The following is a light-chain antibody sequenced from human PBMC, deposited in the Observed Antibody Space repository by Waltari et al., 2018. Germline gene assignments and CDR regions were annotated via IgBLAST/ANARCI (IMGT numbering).Light chain of an antibody. CDR3: QHHVRLPAT. V-gene: IGKV3-20*01. J-gene: IGKJ1*01. CDR1: QSVNTY. Sequence: IVLTQSPGTLSLSPGERATLSCRASQSVNTYLAWYQQKPGQAPRLLIYGAYTRAAGMPDRFSGSGFGTDFSLTISRLEAEDFAVYYCQHHVRLPATFGQGTKVEIK. CDR2: GAY.